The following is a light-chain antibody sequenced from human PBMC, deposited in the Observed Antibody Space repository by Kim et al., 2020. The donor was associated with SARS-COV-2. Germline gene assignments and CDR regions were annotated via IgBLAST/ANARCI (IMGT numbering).Light chain of an antibody. J-gene: IGKJ2*02. CDR1: QSISSY. CDR2: AAS. Sequence: DIQMTQSPSSLSASVGDRVTITCRASQSISSYLNWYQQKPGKAPKLLIYAASSLQSGVPSRFSGSGSGTDFTLTISSLQPEDFATYYCQQSYSTSSWTFGQGTKLEI. CDR3: QQSYSTSSWT. V-gene: IGKV1-39*01.